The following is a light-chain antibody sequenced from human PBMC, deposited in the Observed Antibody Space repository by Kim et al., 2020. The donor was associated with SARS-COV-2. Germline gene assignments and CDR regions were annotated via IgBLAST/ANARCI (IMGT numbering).Light chain of an antibody. V-gene: IGKV3-20*01. J-gene: IGKJ2*01. CDR3: QQYGSSPYT. CDR1: QSVSSNY. CDR2: GAS. Sequence: LSPGERGTLSCRASQSVSSNYVAWYQQKPAQAPRLLIYGASSRATGIPDRFSGSGSGTDFTLTISRLEAEDFTVYYCQQYGSSPYTFGQGTKLEIK.